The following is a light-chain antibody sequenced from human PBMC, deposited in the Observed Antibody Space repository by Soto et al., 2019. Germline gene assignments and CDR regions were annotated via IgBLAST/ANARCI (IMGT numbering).Light chain of an antibody. CDR3: QQLYTYPLS. CDR1: QGISTY. CDR2: GAS. V-gene: IGKV1-9*01. Sequence: DIQLTQSPSFLSASVGDRLTITCRASQGISTYLAWYQQKPGKAPEVLIYGASTLQSGVPSRFSGSGSGTEFTLTISSLQPEDFATYYCQQLYTYPLSFGPGTKVDIK. J-gene: IGKJ3*01.